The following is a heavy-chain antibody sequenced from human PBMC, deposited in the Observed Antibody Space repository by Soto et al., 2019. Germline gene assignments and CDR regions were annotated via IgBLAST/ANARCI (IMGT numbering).Heavy chain of an antibody. J-gene: IGHJ4*02. Sequence: GSCPTLVNPTQTLTLTCTFSGFSLSTNGVAVGWIRQPPGKALEWLALIYWDDDKRYRPSLNSRLTVTKDTSKNQVVLTMTNMDPVDTATYYCAHGLQTRRRVMIMFGGVITSFDYWGQGRSVTVSS. CDR2: IYWDDDK. CDR3: AHGLQTRRRVMIMFGGVITSFDY. CDR1: GFSLSTNGVA. D-gene: IGHD3-16*02. V-gene: IGHV2-5*02.